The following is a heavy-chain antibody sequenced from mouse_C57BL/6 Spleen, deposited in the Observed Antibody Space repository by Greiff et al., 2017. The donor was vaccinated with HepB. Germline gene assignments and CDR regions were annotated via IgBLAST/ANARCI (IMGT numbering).Heavy chain of an antibody. J-gene: IGHJ4*01. CDR2: INPSTGGT. CDR1: GYSFTGYY. CDR3: ARWSLYAMDY. Sequence: VQLKESGPELVKPGASVKISCKASGYSFTGYYMNWVKQSPEKSLEWIGEINPSTGGTTYNQKFKAKATLTVDKSSSTAYMQLKSLTSEDSAVYYCARWSLYAMDYWGQGTSVTVSS. V-gene: IGHV1-42*01.